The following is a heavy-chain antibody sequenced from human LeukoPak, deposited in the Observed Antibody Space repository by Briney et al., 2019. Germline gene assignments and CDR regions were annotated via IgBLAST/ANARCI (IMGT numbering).Heavy chain of an antibody. CDR3: ARDEVYYDFWSGYFDY. Sequence: QSGGSLRLSCAASGFTFSSYAMSWVRQAPGKGLEWVSAISGSGGSTYYADSVKGRFTISRDNSKNTLYLQMNSLRAEDTAVYYCARDEVYYDFWSGYFDYWGQGTLVTVSS. J-gene: IGHJ4*02. CDR1: GFTFSSYA. D-gene: IGHD3-3*01. CDR2: ISGSGGST. V-gene: IGHV3-23*01.